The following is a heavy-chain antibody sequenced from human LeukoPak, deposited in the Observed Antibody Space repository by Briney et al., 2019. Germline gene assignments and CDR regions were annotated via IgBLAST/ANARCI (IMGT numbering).Heavy chain of an antibody. D-gene: IGHD1-26*01. CDR3: ARDRLSYYDRDAFDV. V-gene: IGHV3-21*01. J-gene: IGHJ3*01. Sequence: PGGSLRLSCAASGFTFSSYSMNWVRQAPGKGLEWVSSISSSSSYIYYADSVKGRFTISRDNAKNSLYLQMNSLRAEDTAVYYCARDRLSYYDRDAFDVWGQGTMVTVSS. CDR2: ISSSSSYI. CDR1: GFTFSSYS.